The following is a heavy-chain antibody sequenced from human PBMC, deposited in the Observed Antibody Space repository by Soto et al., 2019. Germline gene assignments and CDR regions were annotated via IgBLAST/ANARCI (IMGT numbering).Heavy chain of an antibody. CDR1: GESISSGGYY. CDR2: IYVSESA. CDR3: ARASSSSSAADY. Sequence: QVQLQESGPGLVKPSQTLSLTCSVSGESISSGGYYWSWIRHHPGKGLEWIGYIYVSESAYYNPSLKSRVTISMDTSKNHFAMRLSSVTAADTAVYYCARASSSSSAADYWGQGTLATVSS. J-gene: IGHJ4*02. D-gene: IGHD6-6*01. V-gene: IGHV4-31*03.